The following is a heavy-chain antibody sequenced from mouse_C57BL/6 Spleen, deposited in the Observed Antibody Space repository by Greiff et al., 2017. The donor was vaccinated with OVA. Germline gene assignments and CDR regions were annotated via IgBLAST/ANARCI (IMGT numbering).Heavy chain of an antibody. CDR2: IRLKSDNYAT. V-gene: IGHV6-3*01. Sequence: EVMLVESGGGLVQPGGSMKLSCVASGFTFSNYWMNWVRQSPEKGLEWVAQIRLKSDNYATHYAESVKGRFTISRDDSKSSVYLQMNNLRAEDTGIYYCTGPYYDEGAYWGQGTLVTVSA. CDR3: TGPYYDEGAY. CDR1: GFTFSNYW. J-gene: IGHJ3*01. D-gene: IGHD2-4*01.